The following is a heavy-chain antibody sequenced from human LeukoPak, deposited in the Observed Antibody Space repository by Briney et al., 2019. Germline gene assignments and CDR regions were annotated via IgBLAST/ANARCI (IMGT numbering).Heavy chain of an antibody. CDR2: INPNSGGT. CDR3: ARDGGYCSSTRCYSFDY. D-gene: IGHD2-2*01. J-gene: IGHJ4*02. CDR1: GYTFTNYY. V-gene: IGHV1-2*02. Sequence: ASVTVSFKASGYTFTNYYIHWVRQAPGQGREWMGWINPNSGGTNNAQKFQGRVTMTTDTPISTAYMELSRLSSDDTAVYYCARDGGYCSSTRCYSFDYWGQGTLVTVSS.